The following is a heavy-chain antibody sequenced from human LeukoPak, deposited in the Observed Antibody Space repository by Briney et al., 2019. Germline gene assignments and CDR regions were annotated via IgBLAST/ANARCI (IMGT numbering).Heavy chain of an antibody. CDR2: ISYDGSNK. V-gene: IGHV3-30-3*01. CDR3: ARDLVLRYFDWLLPEGMDV. J-gene: IGHJ6*02. CDR1: GFTFSSYA. D-gene: IGHD3-9*01. Sequence: GGSLRLSCAASGFTFSSYAMHWVRQAPGKGLEWVAVISYDGSNKYYADSVKGRFTISRDNSKNTLYLQMNSLGAEDTAVYYCARDLVLRYFDWLLPEGMDVWGQGTTVTVSS.